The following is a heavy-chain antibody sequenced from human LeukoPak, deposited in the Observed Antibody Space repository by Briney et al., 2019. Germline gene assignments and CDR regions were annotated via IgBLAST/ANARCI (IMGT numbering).Heavy chain of an antibody. V-gene: IGHV5-51*01. CDR2: IYPGDSDT. CDR1: GYSFTSYW. D-gene: IGHD2-2*01. J-gene: IGHJ3*02. Sequence: GESLKISCKGSGYSFTSYWIGWVRQMPGKGLEWMGIIYPGDSDTRYSPSFQDQVTISADKSISTAYLQWSSLKASDTAMYYCARPRTYCSSTSCYSLGRAAFDIWGQGTMVTVSS. CDR3: ARPRTYCSSTSCYSLGRAAFDI.